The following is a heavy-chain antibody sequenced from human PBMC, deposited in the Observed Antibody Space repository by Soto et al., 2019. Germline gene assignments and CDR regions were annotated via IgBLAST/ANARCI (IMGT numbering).Heavy chain of an antibody. J-gene: IGHJ6*02. CDR3: ARHLGGNHYYYGMDV. CDR2: IIPIFGTA. Sequence: QVQLVQSGAEVKKPGSSVKVSCKASGGTFSSYAISWVRQAPGQGLEWMGGIIPIFGTADYAQKFQGRVTITADESTSTAYMDLSRLRSEDTAVYYCARHLGGNHYYYGMDVWGQGTTVTGSS. D-gene: IGHD3-16*01. CDR1: GGTFSSYA. V-gene: IGHV1-69*12.